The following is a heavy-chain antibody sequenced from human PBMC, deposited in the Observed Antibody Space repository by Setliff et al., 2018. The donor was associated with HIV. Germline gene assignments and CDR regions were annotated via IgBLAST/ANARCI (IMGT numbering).Heavy chain of an antibody. CDR2: INHSGST. CDR1: GGSFTTYY. Sequence: SETLSLTCAVYGGSFTTYYWTWIRQPPGRGLEWIGEINHSGSTNYNPSLESRVTISVDTSKNQFSLKLTSVTAGDRGIYYCARGLGGSVGSTDWSYPSYYMDVWGRGTTVTSP. J-gene: IGHJ6*03. CDR3: ARGLGGSVGSTDWSYPSYYMDV. V-gene: IGHV4-34*01. D-gene: IGHD3-16*01.